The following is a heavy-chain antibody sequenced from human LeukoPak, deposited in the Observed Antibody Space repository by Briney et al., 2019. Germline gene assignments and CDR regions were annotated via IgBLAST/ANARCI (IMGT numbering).Heavy chain of an antibody. V-gene: IGHV4-34*01. D-gene: IGHD2-2*01. CDR2: INHSGST. CDR3: ARVGVYCSSTSCPNYYYYGMDV. Sequence: PETLSLTCAVYGGSFSGYYWSWIRQPPGKGLEWIGEINHSGSTNYNPSLKSRVTISVDTSKNQFSLKLSSVTAADTAVYYCARVGVYCSSTSCPNYYYYGMDVWGQGTTVTVSS. CDR1: GGSFSGYY. J-gene: IGHJ6*02.